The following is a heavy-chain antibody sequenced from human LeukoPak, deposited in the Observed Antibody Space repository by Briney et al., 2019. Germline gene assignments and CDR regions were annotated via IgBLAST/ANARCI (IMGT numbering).Heavy chain of an antibody. Sequence: SETLSLTCTVSGASISNYYWSWSRQPPGKGLEWIGYIHYTGSAHYNPSLMSRVTISVDTSKTQFSLRLTSVTAADTAVYYCTRGPGAASVWGQGTLVTVSS. J-gene: IGHJ4*02. CDR3: TRGPGAASV. CDR2: IHYTGSA. V-gene: IGHV4-59*01. CDR1: GASISNYY. D-gene: IGHD7-27*01.